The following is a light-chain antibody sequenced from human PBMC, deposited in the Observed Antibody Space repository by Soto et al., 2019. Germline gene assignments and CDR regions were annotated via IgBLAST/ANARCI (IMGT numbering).Light chain of an antibody. Sequence: QSVLTQPASVSGSPGQSIAISCTGSSSDVGIYNYVSWYQQHPGKVPKLLIYEVDKRPSGVPDRFSGSKSGNTASLTVSGLQAEEEADYYCTSYATGETFTFGGGTNVTLL. V-gene: IGLV2-8*01. J-gene: IGLJ2*01. CDR2: EVD. CDR3: TSYATGETFT. CDR1: SSDVGIYNY.